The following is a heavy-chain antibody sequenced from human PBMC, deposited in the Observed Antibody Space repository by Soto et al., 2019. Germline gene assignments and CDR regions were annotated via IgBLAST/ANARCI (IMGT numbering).Heavy chain of an antibody. J-gene: IGHJ5*02. V-gene: IGHV4-4*07. CDR1: GGTISGYY. CDR2: IYSSGNT. Sequence: PSETLSLTSGVSGGTISGYYWTWIRQPAGKGLEWIGHIYSSGNTKYNPSLQSRVTMSLDTSNNQFSLRLTSVTAADTAVYYCARGQRFSEWFDPWGQGTLVTVSS. D-gene: IGHD3-3*01. CDR3: ARGQRFSEWFDP.